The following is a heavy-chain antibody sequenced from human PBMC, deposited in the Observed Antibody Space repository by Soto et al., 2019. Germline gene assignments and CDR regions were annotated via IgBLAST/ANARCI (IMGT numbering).Heavy chain of an antibody. CDR3: ARGILGDYGDYNWFDP. CDR1: GGSISSYY. V-gene: IGHV4-59*01. J-gene: IGHJ5*02. Sequence: TSETLSLTCTVSGGSISSYYWSWIRQPPGKGLEWIGYIYYSGSTNYNPSLKSRVTISVDTSKNQLSLKLISVTAADTAVYFCARGILGDYGDYNWFDPWGQGTLVTVSS. CDR2: IYYSGST. D-gene: IGHD4-17*01.